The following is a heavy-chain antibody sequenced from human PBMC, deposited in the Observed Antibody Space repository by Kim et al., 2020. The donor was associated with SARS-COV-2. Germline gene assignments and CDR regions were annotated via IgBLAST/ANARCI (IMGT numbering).Heavy chain of an antibody. D-gene: IGHD5-18*01. CDR3: ARGVDTGS. J-gene: IGHJ4*02. Sequence: GSTIYYADSVKGRFTISRDNAKNSLYLQMNSLRAEDTAVYYCARGVDTGSWGQGTLVTVSS. V-gene: IGHV3-48*03. CDR2: GSTI.